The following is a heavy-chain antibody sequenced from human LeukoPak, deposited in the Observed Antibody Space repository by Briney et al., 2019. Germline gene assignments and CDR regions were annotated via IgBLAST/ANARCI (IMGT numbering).Heavy chain of an antibody. CDR3: ARGRIAVAANQDY. CDR1: GGSISSYY. CDR2: IYYSGST. D-gene: IGHD6-19*01. V-gene: IGHV4-59*01. J-gene: IGHJ4*02. Sequence: PSETLSLTCTVSGGSISSYYWSWIRQPPGKGLEWIGYIYYSGSTNYNPSLKSRVTISVDTSKNQFSLKLSSVTAADTAVYYCARGRIAVAANQDYWGQGTLVTVS.